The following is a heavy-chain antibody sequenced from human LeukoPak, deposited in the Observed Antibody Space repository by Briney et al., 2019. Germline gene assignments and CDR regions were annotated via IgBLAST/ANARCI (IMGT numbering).Heavy chain of an antibody. CDR2: INAGNGNT. V-gene: IGHV1-3*01. Sequence: GASVKVSCKASGYTFTSYAMHWVRQAPGQRLEWMGWINAGNGNTKYSQKFQGRVTITRDTSASTAYMELSSLRSEDTAVYYCARGIPGYSSGWYGAFDIWGQGTMVTVSS. D-gene: IGHD6-19*01. CDR1: GYTFTSYA. CDR3: ARGIPGYSSGWYGAFDI. J-gene: IGHJ3*02.